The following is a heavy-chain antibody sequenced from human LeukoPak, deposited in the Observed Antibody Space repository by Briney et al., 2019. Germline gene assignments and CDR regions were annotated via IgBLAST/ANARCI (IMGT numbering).Heavy chain of an antibody. J-gene: IGHJ1*01. CDR2: ISGDGSST. CDR1: GFTFDDSA. CDR3: AKDSGYTSGWYEYFQH. V-gene: IGHV3-43*02. Sequence: GGSLRLSCAASGFTFDDSAMHWVRQAPGKGLEWVSLISGDGSSTYYTDSVKGRFTISRDNSKNSLYLQMNSLTTEDIALYYCAKDSGYTSGWYEYFQHWGQGTLVTVSS. D-gene: IGHD6-19*01.